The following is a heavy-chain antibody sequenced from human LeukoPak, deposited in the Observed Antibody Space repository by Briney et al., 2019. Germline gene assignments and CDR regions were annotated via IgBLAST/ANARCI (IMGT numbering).Heavy chain of an antibody. D-gene: IGHD2-15*01. CDR2: NGAGDGST. J-gene: IGHJ4*02. Sequence: GGSLSLSCSASGFTFSRYAMSWVRQAPGKGLEWVSFNGAGDGSTQYADPVKGRFTNSRDNSKNTLYLQMNNLRAEDTALYYCARGRGFSSVFDYWGRGTLVTVSS. CDR1: GFTFSRYA. CDR3: ARGRGFSSVFDY. V-gene: IGHV3-23*01.